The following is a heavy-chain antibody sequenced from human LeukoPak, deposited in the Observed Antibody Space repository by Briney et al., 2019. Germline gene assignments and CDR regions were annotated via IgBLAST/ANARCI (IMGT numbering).Heavy chain of an antibody. J-gene: IGHJ4*02. CDR2: IKQDGSEK. CDR1: GFTFGDYA. V-gene: IGHV3-7*01. CDR3: ARDLVAGTGN. D-gene: IGHD6-19*01. Sequence: GGSLRLSCTASGFTFGDYAMSWFRQAPGKGLEWVANIKQDGSEKYYVDSVKGRFTISRDNAKNSLYLQMNSLRAEDTAVYYCARDLVAGTGNWGQGTLVTVSS.